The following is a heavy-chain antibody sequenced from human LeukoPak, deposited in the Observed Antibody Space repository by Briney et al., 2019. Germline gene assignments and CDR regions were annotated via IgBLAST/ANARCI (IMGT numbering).Heavy chain of an antibody. CDR3: EAVIDY. CDR1: GFTFSTYE. Sequence: GGSLRLSCAASGFTFSTYEMNWIRQAPGKGLEWISYISNSGSTKYYADSVKGIFTISRDNAKNSVFLQMNSLRAEHTAVYYCEAVIDYWGQGTLVTVSS. J-gene: IGHJ4*02. CDR2: ISNSGSTK. V-gene: IGHV3-48*03.